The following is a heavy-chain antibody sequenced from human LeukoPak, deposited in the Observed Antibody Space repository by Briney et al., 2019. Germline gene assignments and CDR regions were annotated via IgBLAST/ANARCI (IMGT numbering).Heavy chain of an antibody. V-gene: IGHV3-20*04. J-gene: IGHJ4*02. Sequence: QSGGSLRLSCAASGFTFDDYGMSWVRQAPGKGLEWVSGINWNGGSTGYADSVKGRFTISRDNAKNSLYLQMNSLRAEDTALYYCARVGIYGDYNRYFDYWGQGTLVTVSS. CDR1: GFTFDDYG. CDR3: ARVGIYGDYNRYFDY. CDR2: INWNGGST. D-gene: IGHD4-17*01.